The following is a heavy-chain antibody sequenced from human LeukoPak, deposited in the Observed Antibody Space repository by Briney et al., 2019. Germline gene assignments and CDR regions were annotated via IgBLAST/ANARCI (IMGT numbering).Heavy chain of an antibody. J-gene: IGHJ4*02. D-gene: IGHD6-19*01. CDR1: GSSFTSYW. CDR3: ARITNSPGYSSGWYFDY. Sequence: GGSLKISCQGSGSSFTSYWIGWVRQLPGKGLEWMGIIYPGDSDTRYSPSFQGQVTISADKSISTAYLQWSSLKASDTAMYYCARITNSPGYSSGWYFDYWGQGTLVTVSS. V-gene: IGHV5-51*01. CDR2: IYPGDSDT.